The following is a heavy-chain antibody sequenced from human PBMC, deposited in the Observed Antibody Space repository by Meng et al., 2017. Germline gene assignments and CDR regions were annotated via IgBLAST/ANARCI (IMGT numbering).Heavy chain of an antibody. V-gene: IGHV1-69*06. CDR2: IIPIFGTA. Sequence: QVSVVEAGAEVKKPGSCVKVDCKASGGTLSSYAISWVRQAPGQGLEWMGGIIPIFGTANYAQKFQGRVTITADKSTSTAYMELSSLRSEDTAVYYCARGVGYGGNSLYFDYWGQGTLVTVSS. CDR1: GGTLSSYA. J-gene: IGHJ4*02. CDR3: ARGVGYGGNSLYFDY. D-gene: IGHD4-23*01.